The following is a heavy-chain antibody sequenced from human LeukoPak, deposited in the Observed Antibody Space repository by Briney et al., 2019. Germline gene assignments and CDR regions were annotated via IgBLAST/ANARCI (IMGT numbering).Heavy chain of an antibody. Sequence: SVKVSCKASGGTFSSYAISWVRQAPGQGLEWIGGIIPIFGTANYAQKFQGRVTITADKSTSTAYMELSSLSSEDTAVYYCARHADYYGSGSYDYWGQGTLVTVSS. CDR1: GGTFSSYA. CDR2: IIPIFGTA. V-gene: IGHV1-69*06. D-gene: IGHD3-10*01. CDR3: ARHADYYGSGSYDY. J-gene: IGHJ4*02.